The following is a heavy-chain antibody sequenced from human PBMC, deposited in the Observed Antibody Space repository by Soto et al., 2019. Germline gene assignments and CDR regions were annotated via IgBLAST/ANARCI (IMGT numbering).Heavy chain of an antibody. CDR3: AKDIRGGSSTSCYYYYGMDV. D-gene: IGHD2-2*01. J-gene: IGHJ6*02. CDR2: ISGDGGST. CDR1: GFTFDDYA. V-gene: IGHV3-43*02. Sequence: GGSLRLSCAASGFTFDDYAMHWVRQAPGKGLEWVSLISGDGGSTYYADSVKGRFTISRDNSKNSLYLQMNSLRTEDTALYYCAKDIRGGSSTSCYYYYGMDVWGQGTTVTVSS.